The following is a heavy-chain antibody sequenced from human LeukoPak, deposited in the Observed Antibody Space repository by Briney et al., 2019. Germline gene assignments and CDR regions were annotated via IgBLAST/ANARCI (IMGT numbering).Heavy chain of an antibody. D-gene: IGHD2-2*01. CDR1: GGTFRTYY. V-gene: IGHV4-38-2*02. J-gene: IGHJ4*02. CDR2: IYHSGST. CDR3: ARAHSCCAIDY. Sequence: SETLSLTCIISGGTFRTYYWTWIRQPPGKGLEWIGSIYHSGSTYYNPSLKSRVTISVDTSKNQFSLKLSSVTAADTAVYYCARAHSCCAIDYWGQGTLVTVSS.